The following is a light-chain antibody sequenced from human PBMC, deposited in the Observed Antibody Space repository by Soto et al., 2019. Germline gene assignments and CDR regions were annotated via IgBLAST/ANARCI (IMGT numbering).Light chain of an antibody. CDR2: DAS. CDR3: QQYNSYGT. Sequence: DIHMTQSPSTLSASLVDRVTITCRASQSISTWLAWYQQKPGKAPKLLIYDASSLESGVPSRFSGSGSGTEFTLTISSLQPDDFATYYCQQYNSYGTFGQGTKVDI. CDR1: QSISTW. V-gene: IGKV1-5*01. J-gene: IGKJ1*01.